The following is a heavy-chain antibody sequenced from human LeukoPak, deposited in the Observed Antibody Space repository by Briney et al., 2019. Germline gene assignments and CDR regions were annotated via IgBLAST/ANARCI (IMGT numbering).Heavy chain of an antibody. V-gene: IGHV1-69*04. CDR1: GGTFSSYA. D-gene: IGHD5-24*01. Sequence: SVKVSCKASGGTFSSYAISWVRQAPGQGLEWMGRIIPILGIANYAQKFQGRVTITADKSTSTAYMELSSLRSEDTAVYYCARDPYVEMATIGYFDYWGQGTLVTVSS. CDR3: ARDPYVEMATIGYFDY. CDR2: IIPILGIA. J-gene: IGHJ4*02.